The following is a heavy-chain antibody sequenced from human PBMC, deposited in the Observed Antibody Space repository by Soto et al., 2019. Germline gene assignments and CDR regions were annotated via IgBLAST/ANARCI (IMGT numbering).Heavy chain of an antibody. J-gene: IGHJ6*02. CDR3: ARDGKDTAMVRAVAGRGMDV. V-gene: IGHV3-23*01. D-gene: IGHD5-18*01. Sequence: GGSLRLSCAASGFTFSSYAMSWVRQAPGKGLEWVSAISGSGGSTYYADSVKGRFTISRDNSKNTLYLQMNSLRAEDTAVYYCARDGKDTAMVRAVAGRGMDVWGQGTTVTV. CDR2: ISGSGGST. CDR1: GFTFSSYA.